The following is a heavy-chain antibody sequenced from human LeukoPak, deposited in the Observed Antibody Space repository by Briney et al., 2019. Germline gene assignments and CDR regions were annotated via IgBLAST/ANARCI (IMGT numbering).Heavy chain of an antibody. CDR1: GGSVSSGSYY. V-gene: IGHV4-61*01. CDR3: ARGSYGSGSYHHDY. Sequence: SETLSLTCTVSGGSVSSGSYYWSWIRQPPGKGLEWIGYIYYSGSTNYNPSLKSRVTISVDTSKNQFSLKLSSVTAADTAVYYCARGSYGSGSYHHDYWGQGTPVTVSS. J-gene: IGHJ4*02. D-gene: IGHD3-10*01. CDR2: IYYSGST.